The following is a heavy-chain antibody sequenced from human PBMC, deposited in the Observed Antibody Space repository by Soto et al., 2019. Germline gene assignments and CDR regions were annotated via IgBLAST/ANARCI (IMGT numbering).Heavy chain of an antibody. CDR1: GFVFSMYS. J-gene: IGHJ6*02. V-gene: IGHV3-7*03. D-gene: IGHD2-21*02. Sequence: GSLRLSCEVSGFVFSMYSMSWVRQTPGKGLEWVAKIPQEGVDGHYADSVKGRFTISRDNGKNSLYLQMNNLRAEDTAVYYCARDHLILPAHDFFYGSDVWGRGATVTVSS. CDR3: ARDHLILPAHDFFYGSDV. CDR2: IPQEGVDG.